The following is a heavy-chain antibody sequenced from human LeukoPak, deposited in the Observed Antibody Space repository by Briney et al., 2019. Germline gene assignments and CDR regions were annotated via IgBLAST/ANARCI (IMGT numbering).Heavy chain of an antibody. CDR1: GLTFSNYA. V-gene: IGHV3-21*01. J-gene: IGHJ4*02. Sequence: GGTLRLSCAACGLTFSNYALNWVRQAPGKGLEWVSSISSSGAYIYYAASMEGRFTISRDNAKNSLYLHMNSLRAEDTAVYYCARGYVWGSYRLYFDYWGQGTLVTVSS. D-gene: IGHD3-16*02. CDR3: ARGYVWGSYRLYFDY. CDR2: ISSSGAYI.